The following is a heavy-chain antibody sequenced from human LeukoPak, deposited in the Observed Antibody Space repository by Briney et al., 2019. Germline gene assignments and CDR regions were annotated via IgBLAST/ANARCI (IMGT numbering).Heavy chain of an antibody. CDR3: ASHTTTNDY. Sequence: GSLRLSCAASGFTFSSYAMHWVRQAPGKGLEWVAVISYDGSNKYYADSVKGRFTISRDNSKNTLYLQMNSLRAEDTAVYYCASHTTTNDYWGQGTLVTVSS. J-gene: IGHJ4*02. CDR1: GFTFSSYA. CDR2: ISYDGSNK. V-gene: IGHV3-30-3*01. D-gene: IGHD4-17*01.